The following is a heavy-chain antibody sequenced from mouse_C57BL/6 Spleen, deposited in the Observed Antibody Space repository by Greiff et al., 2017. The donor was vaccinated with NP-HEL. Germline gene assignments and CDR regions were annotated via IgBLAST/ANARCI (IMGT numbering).Heavy chain of an antibody. J-gene: IGHJ4*01. CDR3: AREGLRYAMDY. Sequence: EVKLMESGGGLVKPGGSLKLSCAASGFTFSSYAMSWVRQTPEKRLEWVATISDGGSYTYYPDNVKGRFTISRDNAKNNLYLQMSHLKSEDTAMYYCAREGLRYAMDYWGQGTSVTVSS. D-gene: IGHD2-4*01. CDR1: GFTFSSYA. CDR2: ISDGGSYT. V-gene: IGHV5-4*01.